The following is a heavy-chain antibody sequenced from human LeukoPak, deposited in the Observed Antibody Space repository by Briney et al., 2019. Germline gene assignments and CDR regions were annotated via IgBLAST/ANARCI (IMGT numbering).Heavy chain of an antibody. D-gene: IGHD3-3*01. J-gene: IGHJ5*02. Sequence: SETLSLTCAVYGGSFSGYYWSWIRQPPGKGLEWIGEINHSGSTNYNPSLKSRVTISVDTSKNQFSLKLGSVSAADTAVYYCARERTTIFGVVIKGYWFDPWGQGTLVTVSS. V-gene: IGHV4-34*01. CDR3: ARERTTIFGVVIKGYWFDP. CDR2: INHSGST. CDR1: GGSFSGYY.